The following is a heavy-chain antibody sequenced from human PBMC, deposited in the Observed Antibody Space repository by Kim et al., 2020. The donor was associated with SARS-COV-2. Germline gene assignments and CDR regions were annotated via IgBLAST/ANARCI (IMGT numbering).Heavy chain of an antibody. CDR1: GLSFSGYY. CDR2: INHSGST. J-gene: IGHJ4*02. CDR3: ARGHPCDY. Sequence: SETLSLTCSFYGLSFSGYYWSWIRQPPGKGLEWIGEINHSGSTNYNPSLKSRVTISVDTSKNQFSLKLSSVTAADTAVYYCARGHPCDYWGQGTLVTDSS. V-gene: IGHV4-34*01.